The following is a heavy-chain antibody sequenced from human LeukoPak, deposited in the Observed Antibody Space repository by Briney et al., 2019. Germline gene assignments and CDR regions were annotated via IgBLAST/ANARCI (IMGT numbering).Heavy chain of an antibody. CDR2: IYYSGST. CDR3: ARVRPYCSGGSCYSTYYYYMDV. D-gene: IGHD2-15*01. J-gene: IGHJ6*03. CDR1: GGSISSYY. V-gene: IGHV4-59*01. Sequence: SETLSLTCTVSGGSISSYYWSWIRQPPGKGLEWIGYIYYSGSTNYNPSLKSRVTISVDPSKNQFSLKLSSVTAADTAVYYCARVRPYCSGGSCYSTYYYYMDVWGKGTTVTVSS.